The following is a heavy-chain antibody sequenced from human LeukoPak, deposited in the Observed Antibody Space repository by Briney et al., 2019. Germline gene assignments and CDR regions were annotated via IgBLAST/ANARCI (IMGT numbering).Heavy chain of an antibody. CDR2: IYSGGST. V-gene: IGHV3-53*01. CDR3: ARDHRFAIYDSSGGDYYYYYGMDV. Sequence: GGSLRLSCAASGFTVSSNYMSWVRQAPGKGLEWVSVIYSGGSTYYADSVKGRFTISRDNAKNSLYLQMNSLRAEDTAVYYCARDHRFAIYDSSGGDYYYYYGMDVWGQGTTVTVSS. D-gene: IGHD3-22*01. CDR1: GFTVSSNY. J-gene: IGHJ6*02.